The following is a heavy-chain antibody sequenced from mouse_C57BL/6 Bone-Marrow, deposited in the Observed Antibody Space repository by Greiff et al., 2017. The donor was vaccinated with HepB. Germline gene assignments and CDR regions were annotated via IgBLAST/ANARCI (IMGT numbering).Heavy chain of an antibody. D-gene: IGHD1-1*01. Sequence: EVQLQQSGAELVKPGASVKLSCTASGFNIKDYYMHWVKQRTEQGLEWIGRIDPEDGETKYAPNFQGKATITADTSSNTAYLQLSSLTSEDTAVYYCARNYGSSFYAMDYWGQGTSVTVSS. CDR1: GFNIKDYY. CDR2: IDPEDGET. J-gene: IGHJ4*01. V-gene: IGHV14-2*01. CDR3: ARNYGSSFYAMDY.